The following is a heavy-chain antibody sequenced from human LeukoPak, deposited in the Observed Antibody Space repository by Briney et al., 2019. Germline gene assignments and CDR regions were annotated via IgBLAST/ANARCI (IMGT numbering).Heavy chain of an antibody. V-gene: IGHV3-7*01. CDR3: SASLNY. J-gene: IGHJ4*02. CDR1: GFSFGTSW. CDR2: IRQDGGET. Sequence: GGSLRLSCEGSGFSFGTSWMDWVRQAPGKRLEWVANIRQDGGETYYVDSVKGRFTISRDNAKNSLYLQMNSLRAEDTGVYYCSASLNYWGQGTLVTVSS.